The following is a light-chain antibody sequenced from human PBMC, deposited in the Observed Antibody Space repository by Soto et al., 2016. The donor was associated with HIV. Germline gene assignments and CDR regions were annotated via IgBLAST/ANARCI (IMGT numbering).Light chain of an antibody. CDR3: QHYHSYPWT. V-gene: IGKV1-9*01. J-gene: IGKJ1*01. CDR1: QGMSSY. Sequence: DIQLTQSPSFVSASVGDRVTITCRASQGMSSYLAWYQQKPGKAPELLIYAASTLHSGVPSRFSGSGSGTEFTLTISGLQPDDFATYFCQHYHSYPWTFGQGTKVEI. CDR2: AAS.